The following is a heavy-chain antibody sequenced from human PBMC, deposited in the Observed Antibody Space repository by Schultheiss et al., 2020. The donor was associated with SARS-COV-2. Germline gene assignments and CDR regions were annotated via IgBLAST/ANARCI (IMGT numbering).Heavy chain of an antibody. CDR2: INPNSGGT. Sequence: ASVKVSCKASGYTFTGYYMHWVRQAPGQGLEWMGWINPNSGGTNYAQKFQGRVTMTRDTSISTAYMELSRLRSDDTAVYYCARDYGDYGGYYYRMDVWGQLTSVTVSS. CDR1: GYTFTGYY. D-gene: IGHD4-17*01. V-gene: IGHV1-2*02. J-gene: IGHJ6*02. CDR3: ARDYGDYGGYYYRMDV.